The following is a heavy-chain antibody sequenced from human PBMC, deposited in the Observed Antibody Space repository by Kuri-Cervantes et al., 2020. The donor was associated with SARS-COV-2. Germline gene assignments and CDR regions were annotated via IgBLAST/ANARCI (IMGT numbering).Heavy chain of an antibody. CDR1: GGSISSGDYY. J-gene: IGHJ6*02. CDR3: ARDSTYSSGWYEGFDYYYYGMDV. V-gene: IGHV4-30-4*02. CDR2: IYYSGST. Sequence: SETLSLTCTVSGGSISSGDYYWSWIRQPPGKGLEWIGDIYYSGSTYYNPSLKSRVTITVDTSKNQFYLKLSSVTAADTAVYYCARDSTYSSGWYEGFDYYYYGMDVWGQGTMVTVSS. D-gene: IGHD6-19*01.